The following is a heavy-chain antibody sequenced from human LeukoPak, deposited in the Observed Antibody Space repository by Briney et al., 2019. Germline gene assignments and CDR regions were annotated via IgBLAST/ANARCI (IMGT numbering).Heavy chain of an antibody. CDR3: ARQRTGYSSSWYPYYGMDV. V-gene: IGHV4-59*01. D-gene: IGHD6-13*01. CDR1: GGSISSYY. Sequence: PSETLSLTCTVSGGSISSYYWSWIRQPPGKGLEWIGYIYYSGSTNYNPSPKSRVTISVDTSKNRFSLKLSSVTAADTAVYYCARQRTGYSSSWYPYYGMDVWGQGTTVTVSS. CDR2: IYYSGST. J-gene: IGHJ6*02.